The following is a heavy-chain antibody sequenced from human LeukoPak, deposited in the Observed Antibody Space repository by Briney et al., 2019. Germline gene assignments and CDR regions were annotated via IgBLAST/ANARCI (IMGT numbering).Heavy chain of an antibody. V-gene: IGHV4-34*01. CDR3: ASRVGAYDY. CDR2: INHSGST. CDR1: GGSFSGYY. Sequence: SETLSLTCAVYGGSFSGYYWSWIRQPPGKGLEWIGEINHSGSTNYNPSLKSRVTISVDTSKNQFSLKLSSVTAADTAVYYCASRVGAYDYWGQGTLSPSP. D-gene: IGHD1-26*01. J-gene: IGHJ4*02.